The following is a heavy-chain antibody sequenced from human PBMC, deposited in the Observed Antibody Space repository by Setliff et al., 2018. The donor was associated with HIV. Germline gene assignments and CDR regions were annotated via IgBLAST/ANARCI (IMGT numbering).Heavy chain of an antibody. CDR1: GGSISSGSYY. J-gene: IGHJ6*02. D-gene: IGHD3-9*01. Sequence: TLSLTCTVSGGSISSGSYYWSWIRQPAGKGLEWIGHIYTSGSTNYNPSLKSRVTISVDTSKNQFSLKLSSVTAADTAVYYCARTDWARTSYYYYYGMDVWGQGTTVTSP. CDR3: ARTDWARTSYYYYYGMDV. CDR2: IYTSGST. V-gene: IGHV4-61*09.